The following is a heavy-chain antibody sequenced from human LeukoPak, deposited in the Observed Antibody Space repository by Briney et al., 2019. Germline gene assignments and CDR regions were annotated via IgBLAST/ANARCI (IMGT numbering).Heavy chain of an antibody. V-gene: IGHV3-7*01. J-gene: IGHJ4*02. CDR1: GFTFSTYW. CDR2: IKQDGSDK. Sequence: GGSLRLSCAASGFTFSTYWMSWVRQAPGKGLEGVANIKQDGSDKFYVDSVKGRFTISRGNAKNSMYLQMNSLRAEDTAVYYCARVLPVASRDYWGQGTLVTVSS. D-gene: IGHD2-2*01. CDR3: ARVLPVASRDY.